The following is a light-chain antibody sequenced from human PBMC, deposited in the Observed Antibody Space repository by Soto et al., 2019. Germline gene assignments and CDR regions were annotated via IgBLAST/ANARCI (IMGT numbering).Light chain of an antibody. CDR3: QQYDNLPFT. CDR2: GAS. V-gene: IGKV1-33*01. Sequence: DIQMTQSPSSLSASVGDRVTITCQASQDVSNYLSWYQQKPGKAPKLLIYGASNLEMGVPLRFSGSGSGTHFSFTISSLQPEDIATYYCQQYDNLPFTFGGGSNVEIK. CDR1: QDVSNY. J-gene: IGKJ4*01.